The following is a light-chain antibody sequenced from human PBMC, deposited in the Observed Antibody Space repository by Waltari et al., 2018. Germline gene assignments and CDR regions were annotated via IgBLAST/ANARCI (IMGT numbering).Light chain of an antibody. V-gene: IGLV1-47*01. CDR1: SSNLGDNY. CDR2: RDN. CDR3: ASWDTSLSGHVR. Sequence: QSVLTQPPSASGTPGQRVTISCSGGSSNLGDNYVYWYQQLPGTAPKLLIDRDNQRPSGVPDRFSGSKSGTSASLAISGLRSEDEGAYYCASWDTSLSGHVRFGGGTKLTVL. J-gene: IGLJ2*01.